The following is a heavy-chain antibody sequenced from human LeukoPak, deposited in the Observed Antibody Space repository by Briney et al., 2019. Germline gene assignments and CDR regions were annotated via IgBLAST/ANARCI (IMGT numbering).Heavy chain of an antibody. CDR3: ARVPDYGGNDAFDI. CDR2: IYYSGST. J-gene: IGHJ3*02. Sequence: SQTLSLTCTVSGGSISSGDYYRRWIRQPPGKGLEWIGYIYYSGSTYYNPSLKSRVTISVDTSKNQFSLKLSSVTAADTAVYYCARVPDYGGNDAFDIWGQGTMVTVSS. D-gene: IGHD4-23*01. V-gene: IGHV4-30-4*08. CDR1: GGSISSGDYY.